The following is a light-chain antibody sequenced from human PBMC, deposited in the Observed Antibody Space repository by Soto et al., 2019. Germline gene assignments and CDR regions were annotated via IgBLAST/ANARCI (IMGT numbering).Light chain of an antibody. CDR3: QKYNSAPWT. J-gene: IGKJ1*01. V-gene: IGKV1-27*01. Sequence: DIQMTQSPSSLSASVGDRVTITCRASQGISNYLAWYQQKPGKVPKLLIYAASTLQSGVPSRFSGSGSETDFTHTISSLHPEDVTTSYLQKYNSAPWTFGQGTMVEIK. CDR2: AAS. CDR1: QGISNY.